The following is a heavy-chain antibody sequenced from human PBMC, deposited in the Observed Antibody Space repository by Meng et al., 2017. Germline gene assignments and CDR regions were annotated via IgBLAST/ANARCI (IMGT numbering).Heavy chain of an antibody. D-gene: IGHD6-25*01. CDR1: GYNFPDYY. Sequence: QVQLVQPGVEVKKPGAPVKVSCNPSGYNFPDYYIHWVRRAPGQGLEWMGRINPKSGDTHYAQKFQARVTMTGDTSISTAYMELSGLRSDDTAMYYCARDEDISAAGKLFGDYWGQGTLVTVSS. V-gene: IGHV1-2*06. J-gene: IGHJ4*02. CDR3: ARDEDISAAGKLFGDY. CDR2: INPKSGDT.